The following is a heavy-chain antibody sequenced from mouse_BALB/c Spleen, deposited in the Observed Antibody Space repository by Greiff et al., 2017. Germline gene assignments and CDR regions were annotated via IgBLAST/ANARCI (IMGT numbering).Heavy chain of an antibody. V-gene: IGHV5-12-1*01. Sequence: EVMLVESGGGLVKPGGSLKLSCAASGFAFSSYDMSWVRQTPEKRLEWVAYISSGGGSTYYPDTVKGRFTISRDNAKNTLYLQMSSLKSEDTAMYYCARDARFAYWGQGTLVTVSA. CDR1: GFAFSSYD. CDR2: ISSGGGST. J-gene: IGHJ3*01. CDR3: ARDARFAY.